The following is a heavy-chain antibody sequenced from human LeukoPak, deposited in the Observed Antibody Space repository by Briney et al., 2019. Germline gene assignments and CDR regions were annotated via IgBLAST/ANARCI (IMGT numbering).Heavy chain of an antibody. V-gene: IGHV3-11*05. J-gene: IGHJ6*02. CDR2: ISSSSGFT. CDR1: GFSFSDYY. CDR3: AREGSGSPHYGMDV. Sequence: GGSLRLSCAASGFSFSDYYISWIRHAAGKGLEWVSYISSSSGFTNYADSVKGRFTISRDNAKNSLYLQMNSLRAEDTALYYCAREGSGSPHYGMDVWGQGTTVTVSS. D-gene: IGHD3-10*01.